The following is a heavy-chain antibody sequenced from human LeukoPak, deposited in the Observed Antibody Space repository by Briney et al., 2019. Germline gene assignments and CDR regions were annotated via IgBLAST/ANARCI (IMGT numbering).Heavy chain of an antibody. J-gene: IGHJ3*02. CDR3: ARAPEDILTGYYKYDAFDI. V-gene: IGHV1-69*04. Sequence: ASVKVSCKASGGTFSSYAISWVRQAPGQGLEWMGRIIPILGIANYAQKFQGRVTITADKSTSTAYMELSSLRSEDTAVYYCARAPEDILTGYYKYDAFDIWGQGTMVTVSS. CDR2: IIPILGIA. CDR1: GGTFSSYA. D-gene: IGHD3-9*01.